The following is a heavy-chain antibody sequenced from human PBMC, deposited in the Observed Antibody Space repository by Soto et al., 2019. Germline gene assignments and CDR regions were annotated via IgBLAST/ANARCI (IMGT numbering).Heavy chain of an antibody. Sequence: QVQLQESGPGLVKPSQTLSLTCTVSGGSISSGDYYWSWIRQPPGKGLEWIGYIYYSGSTYYNPSLKSRVTISADTSKNQFSLKLSSVTAADTAVYYCARRGRLVWEGFDYWGQGTLVTVSS. D-gene: IGHD6-19*01. CDR1: GGSISSGDYY. J-gene: IGHJ4*02. CDR3: ARRGRLVWEGFDY. V-gene: IGHV4-30-4*01. CDR2: IYYSGST.